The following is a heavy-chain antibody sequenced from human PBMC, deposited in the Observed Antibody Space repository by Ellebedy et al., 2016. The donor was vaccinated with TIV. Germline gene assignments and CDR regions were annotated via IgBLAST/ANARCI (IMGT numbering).Heavy chain of an antibody. CDR1: GFSFSTYS. CDR3: ATDGSYGDYRSPTHAFEM. CDR2: VSHSSITM. V-gene: IGHV3-48*04. J-gene: IGHJ3*02. D-gene: IGHD4-17*01. Sequence: GESLKISCAASGFSFSTYSMNWVRQAPGKGLEWISYVSHSSITMKYADSVKGRFTVSRDNSKNSLYLQMNSLRAEDTALYYCATDGSYGDYRSPTHAFEMWGQGTLVTVSS.